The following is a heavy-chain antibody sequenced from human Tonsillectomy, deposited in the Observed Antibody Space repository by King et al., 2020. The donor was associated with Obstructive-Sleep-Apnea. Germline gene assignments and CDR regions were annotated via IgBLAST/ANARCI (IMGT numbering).Heavy chain of an antibody. D-gene: IGHD3-9*01. V-gene: IGHV3-30-3*01. Sequence: VQLVESGGGVVQPGRSLRLSCAASGFTLSSYAMHWVRQAPGKGLEWVAVISYDGNNKYYADSVKGRFTISRDNSKNTLYLQMNSLRAEDTAVYYCARGPHYDILTGPHYGDYWGQGTLVTVSS. CDR3: ARGPHYDILTGPHYGDY. CDR2: ISYDGNNK. CDR1: GFTLSSYA. J-gene: IGHJ4*02.